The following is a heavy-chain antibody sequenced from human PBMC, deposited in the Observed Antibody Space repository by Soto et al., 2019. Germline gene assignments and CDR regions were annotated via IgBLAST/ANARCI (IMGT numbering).Heavy chain of an antibody. V-gene: IGHV3-23*01. CDR1: GFPFSSYA. Sequence: GGSLRLSCAASGFPFSSYAMNWVRQTPGRGPEWVSLISVSGDKYYADSVKGRFAISRDNSKDTVFLQMNSLRAEDTAVYYCAKSLNTATSFDYWGQGALVTVSS. J-gene: IGHJ4*02. CDR3: AKSLNTATSFDY. CDR2: ISVSGDK.